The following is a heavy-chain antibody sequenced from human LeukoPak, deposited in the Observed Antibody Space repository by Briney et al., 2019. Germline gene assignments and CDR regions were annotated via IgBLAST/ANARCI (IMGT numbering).Heavy chain of an antibody. CDR2: IKQDGSEK. CDR1: RFTFSNYW. Sequence: GVSLRLSCAASRFTFSNYWMSWVRQAPGKGLEWVANIKQDGSEKNYVDSVKGRFTISRDNAKNSLYLQMNSLRVEDTAVYYCARDHLREGATGASEIWGQWTMVTVSS. J-gene: IGHJ3*02. D-gene: IGHD1-26*01. CDR3: ARDHLREGATGASEI. V-gene: IGHV3-7*05.